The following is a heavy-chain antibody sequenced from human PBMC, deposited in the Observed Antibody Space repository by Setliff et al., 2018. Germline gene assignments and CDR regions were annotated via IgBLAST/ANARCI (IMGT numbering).Heavy chain of an antibody. CDR3: ATDANQWDPTYMTV. CDR2: ISGYSGNT. J-gene: IGHJ6*03. V-gene: IGHV1-18*01. D-gene: IGHD1-26*01. Sequence: ASVKVSCKTSGFSFSTFGFSWVRQAPGQGLEWMGWISGYSGNTNYARNFRGRVTMTRDTTTSTAYLELRSLTSDDTAVYYCATDANQWDPTYMTVWGTGTMVTVSS. CDR1: GFSFSTFG.